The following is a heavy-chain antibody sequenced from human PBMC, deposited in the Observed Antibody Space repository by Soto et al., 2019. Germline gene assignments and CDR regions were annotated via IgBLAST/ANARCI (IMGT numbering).Heavy chain of an antibody. CDR2: IWYDGSNK. J-gene: IGHJ6*02. CDR3: ARDYRSYYGMDV. V-gene: IGHV3-33*01. CDR1: GFTFSSYG. Sequence: GGSLILSCAASGFTFSSYGMHWVRQAPGKGLEWVAVIWYDGSNKYYADSVKGRFTISRDNSKNTLYLQMNSLRAEDTAVYYCARDYRSYYGMDVWGQGTTVTVSS. D-gene: IGHD1-26*01.